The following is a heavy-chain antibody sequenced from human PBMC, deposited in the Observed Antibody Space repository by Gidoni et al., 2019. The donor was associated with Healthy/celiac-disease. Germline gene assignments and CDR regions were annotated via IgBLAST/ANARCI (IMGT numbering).Heavy chain of an antibody. CDR2: IGSAGDP. D-gene: IGHD5-18*01. CDR1: GFSFSVYD. J-gene: IGHJ6*02. Sequence: EVQLVESGGGLVQPGGSLRLSCAASGFSFSVYDMHWVRQTTGKGLEWVSAIGSAGDPYYPGSVKGRFTISRENAKNSLYLQMNSLRAGDTAVYYCARGARGYSYRNYYFAMDVWGQGTTVTVSS. V-gene: IGHV3-13*05. CDR3: ARGARGYSYRNYYFAMDV.